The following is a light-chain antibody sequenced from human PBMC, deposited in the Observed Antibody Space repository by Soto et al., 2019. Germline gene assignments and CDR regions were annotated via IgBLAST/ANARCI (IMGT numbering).Light chain of an antibody. J-gene: IGKJ1*01. CDR1: QSISSW. Sequence: DIQMTQSPSTLSASVGDRVTITCRASQSISSWLAWYQQKPWKAPKLLIYDASSLESGFPSRFSGSGSGTEFTLTISSLQPDEFATYDCQQYNSYSVTFGQGTKVDIK. V-gene: IGKV1-5*01. CDR2: DAS. CDR3: QQYNSYSVT.